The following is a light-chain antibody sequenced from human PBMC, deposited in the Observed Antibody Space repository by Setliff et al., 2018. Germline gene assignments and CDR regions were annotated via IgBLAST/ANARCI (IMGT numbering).Light chain of an antibody. CDR1: SSNIGSHS. V-gene: IGLV1-44*01. CDR3: ATWDDSLNGYV. J-gene: IGLJ1*01. CDR2: KNS. Sequence: QSVLTQPPSASGTPGQRVTISCSGSSSNIGSHSVSWYQQLPGTAPKLLIYKNSQRSSGVPDRFSGSKSGTSASLAISGLQSEDEADYHCATWDDSLNGYVFASGTKVT.